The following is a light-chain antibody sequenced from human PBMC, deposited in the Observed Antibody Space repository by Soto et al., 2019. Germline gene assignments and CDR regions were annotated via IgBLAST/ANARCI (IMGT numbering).Light chain of an antibody. CDR1: QAVPNN. CDR3: QQVKAYPRT. CDR2: EES. J-gene: IGKJ4*01. V-gene: IGKV1-9*01. Sequence: DIQMTRWPSNGPACVGDKGTSTGLPSQAVPNNMAWYQQKPGKPPKLLIYEESTLHSGVPSTFSGRKSRTQFTLTIDSLKPEDFATLYCQQVKAYPRTVGGGTKVDIK.